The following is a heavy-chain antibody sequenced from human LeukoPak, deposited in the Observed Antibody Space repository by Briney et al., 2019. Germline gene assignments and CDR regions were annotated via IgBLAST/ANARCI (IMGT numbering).Heavy chain of an antibody. V-gene: IGHV4-39*01. D-gene: IGHD6-13*01. CDR1: DDSIRSSSYY. CDR2: IYYSGSA. J-gene: IGHJ3*02. Sequence: TSETLSLTCTVSDDSIRSSSYYWVWIRQPPGKGLEWIGSIYYSGSAYYNPSLKSRVTMSVDTSKNQFSLKLSSVTAADTAVYYCARPCSSSESDAFHIWGQGTMVTVSS. CDR3: ARPCSSSESDAFHI.